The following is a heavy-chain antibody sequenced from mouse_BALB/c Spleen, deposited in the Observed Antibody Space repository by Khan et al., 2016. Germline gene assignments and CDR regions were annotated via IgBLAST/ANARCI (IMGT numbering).Heavy chain of an antibody. D-gene: IGHD1-1*02. J-gene: IGHJ2*01. CDR3: MSHGGYYFGC. V-gene: IGHV11-2*02. Sequence: EVQLLETGGGLVQPGGSRGLSCEGSGFTFSGFWMSWVRQTPGKTLEWIGDINADGSAINYAPYIKDRFTIFRDNDKNTLYLQMSNVRSEGTATYFCMSHGGYYFGCWGRGTTLTVSS. CDR1: GFTFSGFW. CDR2: INADGSAI.